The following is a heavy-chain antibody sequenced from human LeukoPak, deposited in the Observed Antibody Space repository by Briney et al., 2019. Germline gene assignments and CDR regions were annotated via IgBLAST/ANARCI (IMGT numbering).Heavy chain of an antibody. CDR2: ISSSSSYI. J-gene: IGHJ4*02. CDR3: ARVSHTVTTYPPDY. V-gene: IGHV3-21*01. CDR1: GFTFSSYS. D-gene: IGHD4-17*01. Sequence: GGSLRLSCAASGFTFSSYSMNWVRQAPGKGLEWVSSISSSSSYIYYADSVKGRFTISRGNAKNSLYLQMNSLRAEDTAVYYCARVSHTVTTYPPDYWGQGTLVTVSS.